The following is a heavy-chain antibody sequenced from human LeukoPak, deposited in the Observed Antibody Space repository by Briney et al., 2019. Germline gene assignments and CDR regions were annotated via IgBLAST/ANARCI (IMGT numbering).Heavy chain of an antibody. Sequence: RGSLRLSCAASGFTFSDYYISWIRQAPGKGLEWVSYISSSSSYTNYADSVKGRFTISRDNAKNSLYLQMNSLRAEDTAVYYCASGPYGSGSSYSLDYWGQGTLVTVSS. J-gene: IGHJ4*02. CDR2: ISSSSSYT. V-gene: IGHV3-11*06. CDR1: GFTFSDYY. CDR3: ASGPYGSGSSYSLDY. D-gene: IGHD3-10*01.